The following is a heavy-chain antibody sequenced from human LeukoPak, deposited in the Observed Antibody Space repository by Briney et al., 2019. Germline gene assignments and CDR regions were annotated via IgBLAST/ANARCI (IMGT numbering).Heavy chain of an antibody. Sequence: SGPALVKPTQTPTLTCTFSGFSLTTSGMCVSWIRQPPRKAMEWLARIDWDDDKFYRTSLKTRLTISNDTSKNQVVLTMNNMDPVDTATYFFARTRFGDQGSRIDFWGQGTLVTVSS. CDR2: IDWDDDK. V-gene: IGHV2-70*17. CDR1: GFSLTTSGMC. CDR3: ARTRFGDQGSRIDF. D-gene: IGHD3-10*01. J-gene: IGHJ4*02.